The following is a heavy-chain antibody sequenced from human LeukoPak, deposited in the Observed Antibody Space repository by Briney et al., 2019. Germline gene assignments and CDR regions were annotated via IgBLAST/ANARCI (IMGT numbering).Heavy chain of an antibody. CDR3: ARARNDYDTSSFSALDY. CDR2: IWYDGSNI. J-gene: IGHJ4*02. D-gene: IGHD3-22*01. Sequence: GGSLRLSCAASGFTFSSYGMHWVRQAPGKGLEWLAVIWYDGSNIYYADPVKGRFAISRDNSKNTLYLQINSLRAEDTAVYYCARARNDYDTSSFSALDYWGQGTLVTVSP. V-gene: IGHV3-33*01. CDR1: GFTFSSYG.